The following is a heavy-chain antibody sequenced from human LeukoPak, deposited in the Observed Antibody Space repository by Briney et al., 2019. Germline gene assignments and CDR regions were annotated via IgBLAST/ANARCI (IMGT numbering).Heavy chain of an antibody. D-gene: IGHD1-7*01. CDR3: ARGRNWNYELTLDY. Sequence: ASVKVSCKASGGTFSSYAISWVRQAPGQGLEWMGGIIPIFGTANYAQEFQGRVTITADESTSTAYMELGSLRSEDTAVYYCARGRNWNYELTLDYWGQGTLVTVSS. CDR1: GGTFSSYA. J-gene: IGHJ4*02. V-gene: IGHV1-69*13. CDR2: IIPIFGTA.